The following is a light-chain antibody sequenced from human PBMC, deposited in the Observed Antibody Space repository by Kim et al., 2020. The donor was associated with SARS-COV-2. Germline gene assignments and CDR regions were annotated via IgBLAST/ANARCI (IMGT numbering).Light chain of an antibody. CDR2: RDS. CDR3: QVWDSSTWV. CDR1: NIGSKN. J-gene: IGLJ3*02. V-gene: IGLV3-9*01. Sequence: SYELTQPLSVSVALGQTAWITCGGNNIGSKNVHWYQQKPGQAPVLVIYRDSNRPSGIPERFSGSNSGNTATLTISRAQAGDEADYYCQVWDSSTWVFGGG.